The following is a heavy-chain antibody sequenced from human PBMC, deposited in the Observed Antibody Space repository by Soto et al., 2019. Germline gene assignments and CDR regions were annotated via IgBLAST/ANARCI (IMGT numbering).Heavy chain of an antibody. CDR1: GFTFSSYA. CDR3: AKGERSSGWY. J-gene: IGHJ4*02. Sequence: VQLVQSGAEVKKPGASVKVSCKASGFTFSSYAMSWVRQAPGKGLEWVSAISGSGGTTYYADSVKGRFTISRDNSKNTLYLQMNSLRAEDTAVYYCAKGERSSGWYWGQGTLVTVSS. V-gene: IGHV3-23*04. D-gene: IGHD6-19*01. CDR2: ISGSGGTT.